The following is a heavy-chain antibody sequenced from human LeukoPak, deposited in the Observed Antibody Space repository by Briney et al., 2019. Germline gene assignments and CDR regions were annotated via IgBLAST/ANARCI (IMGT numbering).Heavy chain of an antibody. CDR3: ARDPSPYLYYFDY. V-gene: IGHV4-39*07. J-gene: IGHJ4*02. CDR2: IYYSGST. Sequence: KASETLSLTCTVSGGSISSSSYYWGWIRQPPGKGLEWIGSIYYSGSTYYNPSLKSRVTMSVDTSKNQFSLKLSSVTAADTAVYYCARDPSPYLYYFDYWGQGTLVTVSS. CDR1: GGSISSSSYY.